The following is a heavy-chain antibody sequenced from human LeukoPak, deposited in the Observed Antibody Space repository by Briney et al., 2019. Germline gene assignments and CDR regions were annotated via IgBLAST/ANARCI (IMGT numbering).Heavy chain of an antibody. CDR3: ASEPDYGDYYYYYGMDV. V-gene: IGHV1-18*01. Sequence: GASVKVSCKASGYTFTSYGISWVRQAPGQGLEWMGWISAYNGNTNYAQKLRGRVTMTTDTSTSTAYMELRSLRSDDTAVYYCASEPDYGDYYYYYGMDVWGQGTTVTVSS. J-gene: IGHJ6*02. D-gene: IGHD4-17*01. CDR1: GYTFTSYG. CDR2: ISAYNGNT.